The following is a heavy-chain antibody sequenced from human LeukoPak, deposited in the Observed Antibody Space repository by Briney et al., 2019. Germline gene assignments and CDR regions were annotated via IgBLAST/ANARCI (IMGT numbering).Heavy chain of an antibody. V-gene: IGHV4-61*01. CDR2: THDSGNS. J-gene: IGHJ4*02. Sequence: PSQTLSLTCTVSGGSISSGSYYWGWIRQPPGKGLEWIGYTHDSGNSNYNPSLRSRVTISIDTSKNQFSLKLTSVTAADTAVYYCARDRSAAPADYWGQGTLATVSS. CDR3: ARDRSAAPADY. CDR1: GGSISSGSYY. D-gene: IGHD6-13*01.